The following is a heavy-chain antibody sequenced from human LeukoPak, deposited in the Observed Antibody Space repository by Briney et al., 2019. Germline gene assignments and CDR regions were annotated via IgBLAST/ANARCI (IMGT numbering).Heavy chain of an antibody. Sequence: KSSETLSLTCTVSGDSISSYSWTWIRQPPGKGLEWIGYIYYSGTTDYNPSLKSRVTISVDTSHQFSLRLSSVTAADTAVYYCARPRDAYDSFDNWGQGTLVTVSS. J-gene: IGHJ4*02. CDR1: GDSISSYS. D-gene: IGHD3-22*01. CDR2: IYYSGTT. CDR3: ARPRDAYDSFDN. V-gene: IGHV4-59*01.